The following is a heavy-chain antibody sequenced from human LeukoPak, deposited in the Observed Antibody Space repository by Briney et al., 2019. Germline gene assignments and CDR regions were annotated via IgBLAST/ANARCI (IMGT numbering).Heavy chain of an antibody. CDR3: ARVVGYDFWSGLTYGMDV. J-gene: IGHJ6*02. CDR2: IYYSGST. CDR1: GVSISSYY. D-gene: IGHD3-3*01. V-gene: IGHV4-59*01. Sequence: PSQTLSLTCAVSGVSISSYYWSWIRQPPGKGLEWIGYIYYSGSTNYNPSLKSRVTISVDTSKNQFSLKLSSVTAADTAVYYCARVVGYDFWSGLTYGMDVWGQETTVTVSS.